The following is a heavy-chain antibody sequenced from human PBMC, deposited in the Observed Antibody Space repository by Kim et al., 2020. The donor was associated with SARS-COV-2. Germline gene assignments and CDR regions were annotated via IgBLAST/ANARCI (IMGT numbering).Heavy chain of an antibody. CDR1: GFTFGSYW. CDR3: ARDGEYCGGDCYSYWYFDL. CDR2: MKQDGSEI. J-gene: IGHJ2*01. V-gene: IGHV3-7*01. D-gene: IGHD2-21*02. Sequence: GGSLRLSCAASGFTFGSYWMSWVRQAPGKGLEWVASMKQDGSEIYYVDSVKGRFTISRDNAKNSLFLQMNSLRAEDTAVYYCARDGEYCGGDCYSYWYFDLWGRGTLVTVSS.